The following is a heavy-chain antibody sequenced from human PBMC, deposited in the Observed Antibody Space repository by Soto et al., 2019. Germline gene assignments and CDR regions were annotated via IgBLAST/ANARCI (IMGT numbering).Heavy chain of an antibody. J-gene: IGHJ4*02. CDR2: FDPEDGET. D-gene: IGHD2-15*01. CDR3: ATVCSGGSCYSYYFDY. Sequence: ASVKVSCKVSGYTLTELSMHWVRQAPGKGLERMGGFDPEDGETIYAQKFQGRVTMTEDTSTDTAYMELSSLRSEDTAVYYCATVCSGGSCYSYYFDYWGQGTLVTVSS. CDR1: GYTLTELS. V-gene: IGHV1-24*01.